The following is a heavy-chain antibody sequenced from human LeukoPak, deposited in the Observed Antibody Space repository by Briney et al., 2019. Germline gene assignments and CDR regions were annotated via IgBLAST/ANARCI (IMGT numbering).Heavy chain of an antibody. D-gene: IGHD3-9*01. CDR1: SYSISSGYY. CDR2: IYHSGST. J-gene: IGHJ4*02. V-gene: IGHV4-38-2*01. CDR3: ARLGYDILTGYTVGYY. Sequence: SETLSLTCAVSSYSISSGYYWGWIRQPPGKGLEWIGSIYHSGSTYYNPSLKSRVTISVDTSKNQFSLKLSSVTAADTAVYYCARLGYDILTGYTVGYYWGQGTLVTVSS.